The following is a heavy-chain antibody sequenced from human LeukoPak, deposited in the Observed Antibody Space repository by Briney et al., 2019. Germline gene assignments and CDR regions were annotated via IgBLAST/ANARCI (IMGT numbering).Heavy chain of an antibody. CDR3: ARGGYSYGYYYGMDV. J-gene: IGHJ6*02. CDR2: IYPGDSDT. CDR1: GYSFTSYW. V-gene: IGHV5-51*01. Sequence: GESLKISCKGSGYSFTSYWIGRVRQMPGKGLEWMGIIYPGDSDTRYSPSFQGQVTISADKSISTAYLQWSSLKASDTAMYYCARGGYSYGYYYGMDVWGQGTTVTVSS. D-gene: IGHD5-18*01.